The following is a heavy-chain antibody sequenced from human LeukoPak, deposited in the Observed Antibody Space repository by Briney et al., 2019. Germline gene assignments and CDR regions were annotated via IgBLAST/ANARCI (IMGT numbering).Heavy chain of an antibody. Sequence: ASVKVSCKASGGTFSSYAISWVRQAPGQGLEWMGGIIPIFGTANYAQKLQGRVTMTTDTSTSTAYMELRSLRSDDTAVYYCARDLSSGYHFDYWGQGTLVTVSS. CDR2: IIPIFGTA. D-gene: IGHD3-22*01. V-gene: IGHV1-69*05. CDR1: GGTFSSYA. J-gene: IGHJ4*02. CDR3: ARDLSSGYHFDY.